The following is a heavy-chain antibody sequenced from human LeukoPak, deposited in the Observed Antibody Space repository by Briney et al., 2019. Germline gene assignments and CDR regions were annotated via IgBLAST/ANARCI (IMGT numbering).Heavy chain of an antibody. Sequence: RGESLKISCKGSGYSFTSYWIGWVRQMPGKGLEWMGIIYPGDSDTRYSPSFQGQVTISADKSISTAYLQWSSLKASDTAMYYCARVGVDLGPELGYSGRSAYYFDYWGQGTLVTVSS. J-gene: IGHJ4*02. D-gene: IGHD5-12*01. CDR1: GYSFTSYW. CDR3: ARVGVDLGPELGYSGRSAYYFDY. CDR2: IYPGDSDT. V-gene: IGHV5-51*01.